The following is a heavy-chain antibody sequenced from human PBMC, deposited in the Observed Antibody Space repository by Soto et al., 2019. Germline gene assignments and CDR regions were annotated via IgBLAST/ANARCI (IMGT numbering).Heavy chain of an antibody. Sequence: LVESGGGLVQPGGSLRLSCEASGLTFSTYGFNWVRQAPGKGLEWVSYITSSTTIYYADSVRGRFTTSRDNAKNSLFLQINSLREEDTAVYYCARQRKGPGDVWGQGTTVTVSS. CDR1: GLTFSTYG. V-gene: IGHV3-48*02. J-gene: IGHJ6*02. CDR2: ITSSTTI. CDR3: ARQRKGPGDV.